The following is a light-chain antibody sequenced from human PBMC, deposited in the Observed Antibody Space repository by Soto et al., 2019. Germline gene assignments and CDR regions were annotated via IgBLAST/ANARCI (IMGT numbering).Light chain of an antibody. Sequence: QSVLTQPPTVSGAPGQTVTISCTGCSSNLGARYDVHWYQQVPGKAPKLLIFGSSDRASGVPDRFSGSKSGTSASLAITGLQADDEATYFCQSYDKSLSGSVFGGGTKLTVL. CDR1: SSNLGARYD. CDR2: GSS. J-gene: IGLJ3*02. V-gene: IGLV1-40*01. CDR3: QSYDKSLSGSV.